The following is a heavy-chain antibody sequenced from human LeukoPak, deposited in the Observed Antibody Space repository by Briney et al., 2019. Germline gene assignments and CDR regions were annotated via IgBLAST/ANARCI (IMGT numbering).Heavy chain of an antibody. CDR1: GGTFSSYA. D-gene: IGHD2-21*02. J-gene: IGHJ4*02. CDR2: IIPIFGTA. CDR3: AREGIHCGGDCYSDY. V-gene: IGHV1-69*06. Sequence: SVKVSCKASGGTFSSYAISRVRQAPGQGLEWMGGIIPIFGTANYAQKFQGRVTITADKSTSTAYMELSSLRSEDTAVYYCAREGIHCGGDCYSDYWGQGTLVTVSS.